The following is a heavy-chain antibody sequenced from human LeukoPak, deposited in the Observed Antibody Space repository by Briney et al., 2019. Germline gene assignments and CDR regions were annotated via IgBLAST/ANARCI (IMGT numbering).Heavy chain of an antibody. J-gene: IGHJ4*02. D-gene: IGHD5-12*01. CDR1: GFTFSNYA. CDR2: ISGSGGRT. CDR3: AKGMSVDTINSLFDY. Sequence: GGSLRLSCAASGFTFSNYAMSWVRQAPGKGLEWVSAISGSGGRTYYADSVKGRFTISRDNSRNTLYLQMNSLTAEDTAVYYCAKGMSVDTINSLFDYWGQGTLITVSS. V-gene: IGHV3-23*01.